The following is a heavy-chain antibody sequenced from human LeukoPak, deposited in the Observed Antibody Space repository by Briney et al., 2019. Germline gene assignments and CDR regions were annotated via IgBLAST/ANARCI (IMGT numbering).Heavy chain of an antibody. J-gene: IGHJ4*02. CDR2: VYYSGST. V-gene: IGHV4-59*08. D-gene: IGHD3-22*01. CDR3: AGLVGPYYDSSGYQDY. Sequence: SETLSLTCTVSGGSISSYYWSWIRQPPGKGLEWIGYVYYSGSTNYNPSLKSRVTISVDTSRNQFSLKLSSVTAADTAVYYCAGLVGPYYDSSGYQDYWGQGTLVTVSS. CDR1: GGSISSYY.